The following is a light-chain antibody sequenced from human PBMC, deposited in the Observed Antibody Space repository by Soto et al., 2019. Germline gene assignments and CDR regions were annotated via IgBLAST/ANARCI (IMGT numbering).Light chain of an antibody. J-gene: IGKJ1*01. CDR2: GAS. V-gene: IGKV3-20*01. Sequence: IVLTQSPGTLSLSPGERATLSCRASQSVSSSYLAWYQQKPGQAPRLLIYGASSRATGIPDRFSGSGSGTDFTLTISRLEPEAFAVYYCQQYGSSSPLTFGQGTKVDIK. CDR3: QQYGSSSPLT. CDR1: QSVSSSY.